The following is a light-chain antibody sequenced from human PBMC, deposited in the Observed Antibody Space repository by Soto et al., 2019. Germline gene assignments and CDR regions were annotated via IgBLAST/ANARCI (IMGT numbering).Light chain of an antibody. CDR2: WAS. J-gene: IGKJ1*01. CDR1: QRVLYSSNNKNY. V-gene: IGKV4-1*01. Sequence: DIVMTQSPDSLAVSLGERSTINCKSSQRVLYSSNNKNYLAWYQQQPGQPPKLLIYWASTRESGVPDRFSGSGSWTGFNLTLSSLQAEDVEFYYCQQEYDPPQRFRHGNKVEIK. CDR3: QQEYDPPQR.